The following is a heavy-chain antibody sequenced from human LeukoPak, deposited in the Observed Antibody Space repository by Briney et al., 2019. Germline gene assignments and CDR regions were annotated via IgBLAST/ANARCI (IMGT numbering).Heavy chain of an antibody. J-gene: IGHJ4*02. V-gene: IGHV1-69*04. D-gene: IGHD3-22*01. CDR2: IIPILGIA. CDR3: ARGVYDSSGYYDY. CDR1: GGTFSSYA. Sequence: SVKVSCKASGGTFSSYAISWVRQAPGQGLEWMGRIIPILGIANCAQKFQGRVTITADKSTSTAYMELSSLRSEDTAVYYCARGVYDSSGYYDYWGQGTLVTVSS.